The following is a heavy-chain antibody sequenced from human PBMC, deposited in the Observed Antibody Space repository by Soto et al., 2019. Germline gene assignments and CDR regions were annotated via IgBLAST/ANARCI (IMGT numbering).Heavy chain of an antibody. Sequence: ASVKVSCKASGGTFSSYAISWVRQAPGQGLEWMGGIIPIFGTANYAQKFQGRVTITADESTSTAYMELSSLRSEDTAVYYCARGGSADIVLGGANWFDPWGQGTLVTVSS. CDR3: ARGGSADIVLGGANWFDP. V-gene: IGHV1-69*13. D-gene: IGHD2-2*01. J-gene: IGHJ5*02. CDR1: GGTFSSYA. CDR2: IIPIFGTA.